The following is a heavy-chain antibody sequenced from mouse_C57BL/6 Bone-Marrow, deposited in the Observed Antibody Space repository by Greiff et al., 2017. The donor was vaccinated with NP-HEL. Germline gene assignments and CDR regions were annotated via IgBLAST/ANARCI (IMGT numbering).Heavy chain of an antibody. CDR1: GFNIKDDY. J-gene: IGHJ4*01. CDR3: TTDYYPYYAMDY. Sequence: VQLQQSGAELVRPGASVKLSCTASGFNIKDDYMHWVKQRPEQGLEWIGWIDPENGDTEYASKLQGKATITADTSSNTAYLQLSSLTSEDTAVYYCTTDYYPYYAMDYWGQGTSVTVSS. CDR2: IDPENGDT. D-gene: IGHD1-1*01. V-gene: IGHV14-4*01.